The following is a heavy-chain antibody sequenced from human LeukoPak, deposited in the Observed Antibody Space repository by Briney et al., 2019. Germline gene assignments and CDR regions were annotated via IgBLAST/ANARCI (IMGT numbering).Heavy chain of an antibody. V-gene: IGHV3-30-3*01. D-gene: IGHD3-16*01. CDR2: ISFDGSNK. CDR3: AREELGSSLGFDP. Sequence: PGGSLRLSCAASGFTFSSYTIHWVRQPPGKGLEWVTVISFDGSNKYYADSVKGRFTISRDNSNNTLYLRMNSLRAEDTAVYYCAREELGSSLGFDPWGQGTLVTVSS. CDR1: GFTFSSYT. J-gene: IGHJ5*02.